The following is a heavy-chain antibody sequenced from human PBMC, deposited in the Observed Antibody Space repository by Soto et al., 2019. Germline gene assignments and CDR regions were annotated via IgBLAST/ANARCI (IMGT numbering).Heavy chain of an antibody. V-gene: IGHV4-59*08. Sequence: SETLSLTCTVYGGSISSYYWSWIRQPPGKGLEWIGYIYYSGSTNYNPSLKSRVTISVDTSKNQFSLKLNSMTAADTAVYYCARHNYGSGSTYFDYWGQGTLVTVSS. J-gene: IGHJ4*02. D-gene: IGHD3-10*01. CDR3: ARHNYGSGSTYFDY. CDR1: GGSISSYY. CDR2: IYYSGST.